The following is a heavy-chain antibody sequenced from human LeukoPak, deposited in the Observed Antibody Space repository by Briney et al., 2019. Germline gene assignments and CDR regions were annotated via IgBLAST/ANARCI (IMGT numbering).Heavy chain of an antibody. Sequence: GGSLRLPCAASGFTFSSYAMSWVRQAPGKGLEWVSAISGSGGSTYYADSVKGRFTISRDNSKNTLYLQMNSLRAEDTAVYYCAKDQKTGGWHFNALDYWGQGTLVTVSS. D-gene: IGHD6-19*01. J-gene: IGHJ4*02. CDR3: AKDQKTGGWHFNALDY. V-gene: IGHV3-23*01. CDR2: ISGSGGST. CDR1: GFTFSSYA.